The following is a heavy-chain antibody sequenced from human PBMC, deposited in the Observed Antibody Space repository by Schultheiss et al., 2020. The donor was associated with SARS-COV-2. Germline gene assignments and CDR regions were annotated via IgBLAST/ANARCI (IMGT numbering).Heavy chain of an antibody. CDR1: GFTFSSYA. CDR3: ARDRYYYDSSGYYPFDY. Sequence: GGSLRLSCAASGFTFSSYAMHWVRQAPGKGLEYVSAISSNGGSTYYANSVKGRFTISRDNAKNTLYLQMNSLRAEDTAVYYCARDRYYYDSSGYYPFDYWGQGTLVTVSS. CDR2: ISSNGGST. D-gene: IGHD3-22*01. V-gene: IGHV3-64*01. J-gene: IGHJ4*02.